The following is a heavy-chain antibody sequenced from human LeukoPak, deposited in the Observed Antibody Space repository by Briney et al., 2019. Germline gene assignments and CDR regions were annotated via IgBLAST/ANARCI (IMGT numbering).Heavy chain of an antibody. J-gene: IGHJ4*02. CDR1: GASISSYY. CDR2: IHYGGST. CDR3: AWGTYYYFDY. Sequence: SETLSLTCTVSGASISSYYWSLIRQPPGKGLEWIGYIHYGGSTNYNPSLKSRVTISVDTSKNQFSLNLNSVTAADTALYYCAWGTYYYFDYWGQGTLVTVSS. V-gene: IGHV4-59*01. D-gene: IGHD1-26*01.